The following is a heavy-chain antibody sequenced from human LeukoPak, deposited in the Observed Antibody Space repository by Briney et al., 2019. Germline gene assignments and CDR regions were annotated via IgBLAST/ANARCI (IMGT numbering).Heavy chain of an antibody. Sequence: GASAKVSCKASGGTFSSYAISWVRQAPGQGLEWMGRIIPIFGLANYAQKFQGRVTITADKSTSTAYMELSSLRSEDTAVYYCAINLRDGGDYFDYWGQGTLVTVSS. CDR2: IIPIFGLA. D-gene: IGHD5-24*01. J-gene: IGHJ4*02. CDR1: GGTFSSYA. CDR3: AINLRDGGDYFDY. V-gene: IGHV1-69*04.